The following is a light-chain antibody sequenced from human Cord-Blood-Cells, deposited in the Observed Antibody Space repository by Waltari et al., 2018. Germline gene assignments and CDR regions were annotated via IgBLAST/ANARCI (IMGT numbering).Light chain of an antibody. V-gene: IGLV2-14*01. CDR1: SSDVGGYNY. CDR3: SSYTSSSTYV. Sequence: QSALTQPASVSGSPGQSITISCTGTSSDVGGYNYVSWYQQHPGKAPKLMIYDVSNRPSGLSNRFPGSKSGNTASLTISGLQAEDEADYYCSSYTSSSTYVFGTGTKVTVL. CDR2: DVS. J-gene: IGLJ1*01.